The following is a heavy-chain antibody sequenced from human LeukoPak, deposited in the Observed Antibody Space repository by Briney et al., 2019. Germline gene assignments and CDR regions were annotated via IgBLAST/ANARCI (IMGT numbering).Heavy chain of an antibody. CDR3: AADPAGFGAFDI. CDR1: GFTFTKSA. CDR2: IVVGSGNT. Sequence: ASVKVSCKASGFTFTKSAVQWVRQARGQRLECIGWIVVGSGNTDYAQKFQERVAITRDMSTSTAYMELNSLTSEDTAIYYCAADPAGFGAFDIWGHGTIVTVSS. V-gene: IGHV1-58*01. J-gene: IGHJ3*02. D-gene: IGHD3-16*01.